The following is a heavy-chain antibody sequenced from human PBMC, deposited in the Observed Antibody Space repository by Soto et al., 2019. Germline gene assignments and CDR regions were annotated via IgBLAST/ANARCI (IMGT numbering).Heavy chain of an antibody. D-gene: IGHD1-26*01. CDR1: GFTFSNYA. J-gene: IGHJ4*02. CDR3: ARNHGGSYYTAY. Sequence: EVQLLESGGGLVQPGGSLRLSCAASGFTFSNYAMSWVRQAPGKGLEWVSAISGSGGTTYYADSVKGHFTISRDNSKNTLYLQMNSLRAEDTAVYYCARNHGGSYYTAYWGQGTLVTVSS. V-gene: IGHV3-23*01. CDR2: ISGSGGTT.